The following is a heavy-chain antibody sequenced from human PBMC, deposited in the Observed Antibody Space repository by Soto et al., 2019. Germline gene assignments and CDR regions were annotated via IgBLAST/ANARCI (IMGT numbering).Heavy chain of an antibody. CDR1: GYTFTSYY. Sequence: VKVSCKASGYTFTSYYMHWVRQAPGQGLEWMGIINPSGGSTSYAQKFQGRVTMTRDTSTSTVYMELSSLRSEDTAVYYCARAKYYYGSGTQDAFDIWGQGTMVTVSS. CDR2: INPSGGST. V-gene: IGHV1-46*03. D-gene: IGHD3-10*01. J-gene: IGHJ3*02. CDR3: ARAKYYYGSGTQDAFDI.